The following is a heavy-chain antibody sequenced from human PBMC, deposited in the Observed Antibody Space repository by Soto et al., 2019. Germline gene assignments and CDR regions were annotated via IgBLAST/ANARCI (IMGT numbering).Heavy chain of an antibody. CDR1: GYTFTSYG. CDR3: ARDVEYSSSPFDY. V-gene: IGHV1-18*01. D-gene: IGHD6-6*01. Sequence: ASVSSCKASGYTFTSYGISWVRQAPGQGLEWMGWISAYNGNTNYAQKLQGRVTMTTDTSTSTAYMELRSLRSDDTAVYYCARDVEYSSSPFDYWGQGTLVTVSS. J-gene: IGHJ4*02. CDR2: ISAYNGNT.